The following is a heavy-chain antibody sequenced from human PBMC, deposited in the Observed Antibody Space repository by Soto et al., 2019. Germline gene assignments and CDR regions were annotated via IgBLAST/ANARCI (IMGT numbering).Heavy chain of an antibody. V-gene: IGHV3-53*04. CDR2: IYSGGST. CDR3: ARGRDYYDSSGLSY. J-gene: IGHJ4*02. Sequence: PGGSLRLSCAASGFTVSSNYMSWVRQAPGKGLEWVSVIYSGGSTYYVDSVKGRFTISRHNSKNTLYLQMNSLRAEDTAVYYCARGRDYYDSSGLSYWGQGTLVTVSS. D-gene: IGHD3-22*01. CDR1: GFTVSSNY.